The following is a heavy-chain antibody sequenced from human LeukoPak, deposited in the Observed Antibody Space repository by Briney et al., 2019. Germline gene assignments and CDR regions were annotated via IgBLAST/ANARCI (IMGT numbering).Heavy chain of an antibody. CDR1: AGSISSSSYY. CDR2: IYYSGST. V-gene: IGHV4-39*01. J-gene: IGHJ6*03. CDR3: ARGGYYYMDV. Sequence: SETLSLTCTVSAGSISSSSYYWGWIRQPPGKGLEWIGSIYYSGSTYYNPSLKSRVTISVDTSKNQFSLKLSSVTAAETAVYYCARGGYYYMDVWGKGTTVTISS.